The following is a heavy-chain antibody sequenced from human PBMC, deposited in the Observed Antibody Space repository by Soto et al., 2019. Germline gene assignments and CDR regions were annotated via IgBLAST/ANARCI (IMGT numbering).Heavy chain of an antibody. Sequence: QVQLVESGGGVVQPGRSLRLSCAASGFTFSSYGMHWVHQAPGKGLEWVAVIWYDGSNKYYADSVKGRFTISRDNSKNTLYLQMNSLRAEDTAVYYCARDRRSGKRNDFDYWGQGTLVTVSS. CDR2: IWYDGSNK. V-gene: IGHV3-33*01. CDR1: GFTFSSYG. CDR3: ARDRRSGKRNDFDY. J-gene: IGHJ4*02. D-gene: IGHD3-3*01.